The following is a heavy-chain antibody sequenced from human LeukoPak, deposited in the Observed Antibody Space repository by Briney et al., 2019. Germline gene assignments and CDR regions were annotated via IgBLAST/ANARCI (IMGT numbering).Heavy chain of an antibody. Sequence: GGSLRLSCAASGFTFSSYAMSWVRQAPGKGLGWVSAISGSGGSTYYADSVKGRFTISRDNSKNTLYLQMNSLRAEDTAVYYCAKGPQYSSPVGYFDYWGQGTLVTVSS. CDR2: ISGSGGST. CDR3: AKGPQYSSPVGYFDY. CDR1: GFTFSSYA. D-gene: IGHD6-19*01. V-gene: IGHV3-23*01. J-gene: IGHJ4*02.